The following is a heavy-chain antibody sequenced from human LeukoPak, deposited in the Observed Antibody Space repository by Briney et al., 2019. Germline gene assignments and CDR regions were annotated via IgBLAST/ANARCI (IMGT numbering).Heavy chain of an antibody. V-gene: IGHV1-18*01. Sequence: ASVKVSCKASGYTXTRYGISGVRQAPGQGLEWMGWISDYNGNTNYAQKLQGRVTMTTDTSTSTAYMELRRLRSDDTAVYYCARGGRGYCSGGSCPVSWFDPWGQGTLVTVSS. CDR3: ARGGRGYCSGGSCPVSWFDP. CDR1: GYTXTRYG. CDR2: ISDYNGNT. J-gene: IGHJ5*02. D-gene: IGHD2-15*01.